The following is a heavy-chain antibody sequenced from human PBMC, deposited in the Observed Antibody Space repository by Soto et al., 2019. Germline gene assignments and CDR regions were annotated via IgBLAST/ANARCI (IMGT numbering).Heavy chain of an antibody. V-gene: IGHV4-59*01. CDR1: GGSISSYY. J-gene: IGHJ1*01. CDR2: IYYSGST. Sequence: QVQLQESGPGLVKPSETLSLTCTVSGGSISSYYWSWIRQPPGKGLEWIGYIYYSGSTNYNPSLKSRVTNSVDTSKNQFSLKLSSVTAADTAVYYCARSALPRVGTSRNFQHWGQGTLVTVSS. D-gene: IGHD1-26*01. CDR3: ARSALPRVGTSRNFQH.